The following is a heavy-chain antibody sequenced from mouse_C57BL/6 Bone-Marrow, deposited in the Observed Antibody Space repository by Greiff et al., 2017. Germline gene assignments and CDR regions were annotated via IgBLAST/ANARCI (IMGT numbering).Heavy chain of an antibody. CDR3: ARVGEYGEDY. J-gene: IGHJ2*01. V-gene: IGHV1-81*01. CDR1: GYTFTSYG. D-gene: IGHD1-2*01. Sequence: VQLQQSGAELARPGASVKLSCKASGYTFTSYGISWVKQRTGQGLEWIGEIYPRSGNTYYNEKFKGKATLTADKSSSTAYMELRSLTSEDAADYFSARVGEYGEDYWGQGTTLTVSS. CDR2: IYPRSGNT.